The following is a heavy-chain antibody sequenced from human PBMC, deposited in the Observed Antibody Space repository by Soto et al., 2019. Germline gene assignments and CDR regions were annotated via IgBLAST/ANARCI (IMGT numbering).Heavy chain of an antibody. Sequence: SQTLSLTCSFSFGSISSGGYSLSFLRQPPGKGLEWIGYIYHSGSTYYNPSLKSRVTISVDRSKNQFSLKLSSVTAADTAVYYCAAGGGLPRYYWGQGTLVTVSS. V-gene: IGHV4-30-2*01. D-gene: IGHD5-12*01. CDR2: IYHSGST. CDR1: FGSISSGGYS. CDR3: AAGGGLPRYY. J-gene: IGHJ4*02.